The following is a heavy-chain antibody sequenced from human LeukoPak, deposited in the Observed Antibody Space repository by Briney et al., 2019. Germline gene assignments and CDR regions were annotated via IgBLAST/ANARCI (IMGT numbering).Heavy chain of an antibody. CDR2: IYPGDSDT. Sequence: GESLKISCKGSGYSFTSYWIGWVRQMPGKGLEWMGIIYPGDSDTRYSPSFQGQVTISAGKSISTAYLQWSSLKASDTAMYYCARGRIGTTGTTDFDYWGQGTLVTVSS. CDR3: ARGRIGTTGTTDFDY. D-gene: IGHD1-1*01. J-gene: IGHJ4*02. V-gene: IGHV5-51*01. CDR1: GYSFTSYW.